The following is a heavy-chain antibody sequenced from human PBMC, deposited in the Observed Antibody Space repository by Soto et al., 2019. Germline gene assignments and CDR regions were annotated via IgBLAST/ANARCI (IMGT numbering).Heavy chain of an antibody. CDR1: GFTFSSYW. CDR2: IKQDGSEK. V-gene: IGHV3-7*01. CDR3: ARGGLGPHWYFDL. D-gene: IGHD7-27*01. Sequence: GGSLRLSCAASGFTFSSYWMSWVRQAPGKGLEWVANIKQDGSEKYYVDSVKGRFTISRDNAKNSLYLQMNSLRAEDTGVYYCARGGLGPHWYFDLWGRGTLVTVSS. J-gene: IGHJ2*01.